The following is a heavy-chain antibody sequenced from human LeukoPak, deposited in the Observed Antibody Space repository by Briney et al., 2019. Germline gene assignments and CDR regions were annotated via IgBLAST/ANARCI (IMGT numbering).Heavy chain of an antibody. D-gene: IGHD3-10*01. J-gene: IGHJ4*02. CDR1: GFTFSSYA. CDR3: AKVDYGSGSYPDY. CDR2: IRYDGSNK. Sequence: PGGSLRLSCAASGFTFSSYAMSWVRQAPGKGLGWVAFIRYDGSNKYYADSVKGRFTISRDNSKNTLYLQMNSLRAEDTAVYYCAKVDYGSGSYPDYWGQGTLVTVSS. V-gene: IGHV3-30*02.